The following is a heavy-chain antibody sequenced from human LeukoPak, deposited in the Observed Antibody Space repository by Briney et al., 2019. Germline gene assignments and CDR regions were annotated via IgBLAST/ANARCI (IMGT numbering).Heavy chain of an antibody. V-gene: IGHV3-33*01. Sequence: GGSLRLSCAASGFTLSSYGMHWVRQAPGKGLEWVAVIWYDGSNKYYADSVKGRFTISRDNSKNTLYLQMNSLRAEDTAVYYCARGGIQLWRSYFDYWGQGTLVTVSS. CDR2: IWYDGSNK. J-gene: IGHJ4*02. CDR1: GFTLSSYG. CDR3: ARGGIQLWRSYFDY. D-gene: IGHD5-18*01.